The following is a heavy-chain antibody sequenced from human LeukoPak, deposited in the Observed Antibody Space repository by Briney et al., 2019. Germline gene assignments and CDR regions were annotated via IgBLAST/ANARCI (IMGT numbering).Heavy chain of an antibody. CDR3: ARCRSSTSCYFLDY. CDR1: GGTFSSYT. CDR2: IIPILGIA. J-gene: IGHJ4*02. Sequence: GSSVKVSCKASGGTFSSYTISWVRQAPGQGLEWMGRIIPILGIANYAQKFQGRVTITADKSTSTAYMELSSLSSEDTAVYYCARCRSSTSCYFLDYWGQGTLVTVSS. D-gene: IGHD2-2*01. V-gene: IGHV1-69*02.